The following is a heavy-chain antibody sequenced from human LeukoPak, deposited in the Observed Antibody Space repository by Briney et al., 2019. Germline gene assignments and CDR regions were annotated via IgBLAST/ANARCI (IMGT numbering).Heavy chain of an antibody. J-gene: IGHJ6*03. V-gene: IGHV3-23*01. CDR3: AKDGYSSGTYYYYMDV. D-gene: IGHD6-25*01. Sequence: GGSLRLSCAASGFTFSSYGMSWVRQAPGKGLEWVSAISGSGGSTYYADSVKGRFTISRDNSKNTLYLQMNSLRAEDTAVYYCAKDGYSSGTYYYYMDVWGKGTSVTISS. CDR1: GFTFSSYG. CDR2: ISGSGGST.